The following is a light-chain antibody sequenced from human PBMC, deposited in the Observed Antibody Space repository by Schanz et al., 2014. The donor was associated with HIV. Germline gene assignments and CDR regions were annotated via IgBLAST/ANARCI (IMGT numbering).Light chain of an antibody. CDR2: DAS. CDR3: QQRSDWPPLT. V-gene: IGKV3-11*01. J-gene: IGKJ4*01. CDR1: QSVSSY. Sequence: EIVLTQSPATLSLSPGERATLSCRASQSVSSYLAWYQQKPGQAPRLLIYDASNRATGVPARFSGSGSGTEFTLTISRVEPEDFAVYYCQQRSDWPPLTFGGGTKVEI.